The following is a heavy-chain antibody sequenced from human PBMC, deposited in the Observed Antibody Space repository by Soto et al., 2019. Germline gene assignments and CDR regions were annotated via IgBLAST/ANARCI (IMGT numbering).Heavy chain of an antibody. V-gene: IGHV5-10-1*01. Sequence: PGESLKISCKGSGYSFTSYWISWVRQMPGKGLEWMGRIDPSDSYTNYSPSFQGHVTISADKSISTAYLQWSSLKASDTAMYYCARQSPIDILTGYGNYYYYVMDVWGQGTTVTVSS. J-gene: IGHJ6*02. CDR3: ARQSPIDILTGYGNYYYYVMDV. CDR1: GYSFTSYW. CDR2: IDPSDSYT. D-gene: IGHD3-9*01.